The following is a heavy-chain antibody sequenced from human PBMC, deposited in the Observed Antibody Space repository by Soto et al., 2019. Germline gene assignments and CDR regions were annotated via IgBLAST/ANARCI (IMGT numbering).Heavy chain of an antibody. D-gene: IGHD6-13*01. CDR1: GFTFSSYE. CDR2: ISSSGSTI. J-gene: IGHJ5*02. CDR3: ARAGSSWPPRNNWFDP. V-gene: IGHV3-48*03. Sequence: GGSLRLSCAASGFTFSSYEMNWVRQAPGKGLEWVSYISSSGSTIYYADSVKGRFTISRDNAKNSLYLQMNSLRAENTAVYYCARAGSSWPPRNNWFDPWGQGTLVTVSS.